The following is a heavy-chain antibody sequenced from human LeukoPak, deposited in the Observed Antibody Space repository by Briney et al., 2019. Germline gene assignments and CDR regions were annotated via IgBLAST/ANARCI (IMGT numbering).Heavy chain of an antibody. D-gene: IGHD2-2*01. J-gene: IGHJ6*02. Sequence: PGRSLRLSCATSGLTFRSYGMHWVRQAPGKGLEWVTFISNDGSKKEYADSVRGRFTISRDNSKNTLYLQMNSLRAEDTALYYCARADYCASISCYGVYYYGMEVWGQGTTVTVSS. CDR1: GLTFRSYG. V-gene: IGHV3-33*01. CDR3: ARADYCASISCYGVYYYGMEV. CDR2: ISNDGSKK.